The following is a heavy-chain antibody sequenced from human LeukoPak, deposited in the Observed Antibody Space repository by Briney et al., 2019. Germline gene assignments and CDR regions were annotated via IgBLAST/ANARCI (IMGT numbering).Heavy chain of an antibody. CDR2: IYYSGST. Sequence: PSETLSLTCTVSGGSIISSNYYWGWIRQPPGKGLEWIGSIYYSGSTYYNPSLESRVTISVDTSKNQFSLRLSSVTAADTTVYFCARLMRYYDSCYWHYGGYYFDYWGQGTLVTVSS. D-gene: IGHD3-22*01. CDR1: GGSIISSNYY. V-gene: IGHV4-39*01. J-gene: IGHJ4*02. CDR3: ARLMRYYDSCYWHYGGYYFDY.